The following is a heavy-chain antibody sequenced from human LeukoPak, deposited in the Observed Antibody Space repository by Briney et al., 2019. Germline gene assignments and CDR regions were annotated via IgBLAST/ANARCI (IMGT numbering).Heavy chain of an antibody. D-gene: IGHD3-10*01. J-gene: IGHJ4*02. CDR3: TQVRSGASGY. CDR2: ISGSGGST. Sequence: GGSLRLSCAASGFTFSSYAMSWVRQAPGKGLEWVSAISGSGGSTYYADSVKGRFTISRDNSKNTLYLQMNSLKTEDTAVYYCTQVRSGASGYWGQGALVTVSS. CDR1: GFTFSSYA. V-gene: IGHV3-23*01.